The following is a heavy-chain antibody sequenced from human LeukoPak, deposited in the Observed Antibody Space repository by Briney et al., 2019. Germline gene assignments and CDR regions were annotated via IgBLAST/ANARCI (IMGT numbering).Heavy chain of an antibody. V-gene: IGHV3-23*01. J-gene: IGHJ4*02. CDR1: GFTFSSHA. D-gene: IGHD6-6*01. CDR2: ISICGENT. CDR3: ARLISTSSSRFSDY. Sequence: GGSLRLSCPASGFTFSSHAMRWVRQAPGRGLEWVSPISICGENTYYADSVKGRFTISRDTSRNTLYLQMHSLRAEDTAVYYCARLISTSSSRFSDYWGQGTLVTVSS.